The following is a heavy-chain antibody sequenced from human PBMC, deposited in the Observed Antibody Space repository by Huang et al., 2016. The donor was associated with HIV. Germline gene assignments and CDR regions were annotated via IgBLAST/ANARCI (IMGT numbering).Heavy chain of an antibody. D-gene: IGHD3-22*01. CDR1: GGSFRNFA. CDR2: SIPTLGTA. CDR3: ATVDYYDTSGPQRGYFDN. V-gene: IGHV1-69*11. J-gene: IGHJ4*02. Sequence: QVQLVQSGAEVKRPGSSLKVSCKASGGSFRNFAIGWVRQAPGQGLEWMGRSIPTLGTANNTQKCKGRVTIIADEATSTTYMELSSLRSEDTALYYCATVDYYDTSGPQRGYFDNWGQGTLVTVSS.